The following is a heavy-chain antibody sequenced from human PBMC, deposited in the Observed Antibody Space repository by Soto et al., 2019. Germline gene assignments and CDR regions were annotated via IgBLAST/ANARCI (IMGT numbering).Heavy chain of an antibody. CDR1: GGSFSGYY. V-gene: IGHV4-34*01. J-gene: IGHJ5*02. CDR2: INHSGST. Sequence: TLSLTCAVFGGSFSGYYWNWIRQPPGKVLEWIGEINHSGSTNYNPSLKSRVTISVDTSKNQFSLKLSSVTAADTAVYYCARRWTGYSYGSLTNWFDPWGQGTLVTVSS. D-gene: IGHD5-18*01. CDR3: ARRWTGYSYGSLTNWFDP.